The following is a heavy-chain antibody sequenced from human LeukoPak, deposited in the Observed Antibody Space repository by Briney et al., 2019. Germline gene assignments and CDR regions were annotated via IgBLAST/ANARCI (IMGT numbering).Heavy chain of an antibody. CDR1: RFTFTNYS. J-gene: IGHJ4*02. Sequence: PGGSLRLSCAASRFTFTNYSMNWVRQAPGKGLEWVSSISSLSNYIYYADSVRGRFTISRDNAKNSLYLQINSLRAEDTALYYCARGGENSGFDYWGQGTLVIVSS. CDR2: ISSLSNYI. V-gene: IGHV3-21*01. CDR3: ARGGENSGFDY. D-gene: IGHD6-19*01.